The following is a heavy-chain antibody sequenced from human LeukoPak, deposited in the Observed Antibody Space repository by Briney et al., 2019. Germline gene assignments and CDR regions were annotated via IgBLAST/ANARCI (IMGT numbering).Heavy chain of an antibody. J-gene: IGHJ6*03. V-gene: IGHV4-4*07. CDR1: GGSISSYY. Sequence: SETLSLTCTVSGGSISSYYWSWIRQPAGKGLEWIGRIYTSGSTNYNPSLKSRVTISVDTSKNQFSLKLSSVTAADTAVYYCARTPKGSSSYYYYYYMDVWGKGTTVTVSS. CDR3: ARTPKGSSSYYYYYYMDV. CDR2: IYTSGST. D-gene: IGHD6-6*01.